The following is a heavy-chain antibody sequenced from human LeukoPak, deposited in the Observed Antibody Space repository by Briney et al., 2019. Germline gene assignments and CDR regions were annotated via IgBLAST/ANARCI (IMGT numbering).Heavy chain of an antibody. Sequence: PGESLQISCQGSGYSINNYWIAWVRQMPGKGLEWMGIIYPADSDIRYSPSFQGQVTISADKSISTAYLQWNSLKASDTAMYYCARQEYCSGASCYTWFDPWGQGTLVTVSS. V-gene: IGHV5-51*01. J-gene: IGHJ5*02. D-gene: IGHD2-15*01. CDR3: ARQEYCSGASCYTWFDP. CDR1: GYSINNYW. CDR2: IYPADSDI.